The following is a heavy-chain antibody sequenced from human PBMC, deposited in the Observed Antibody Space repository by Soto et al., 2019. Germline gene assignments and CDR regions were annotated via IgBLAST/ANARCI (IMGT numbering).Heavy chain of an antibody. CDR1: GYTFTGYY. V-gene: IGHV1-2*04. CDR3: ARVGSSWYNHFDY. D-gene: IGHD6-13*01. CDR2: INPNSGGT. J-gene: IGHJ4*02. Sequence: ASVKGSCKASGYTFTGYYMHWVLQAPGQGLEWMGWINPNSGGTNYAQKFQGWVTMTRDTSISTAYMELSRPRSDDTAVYYCARVGSSWYNHFDYWGQGTLVTVSS.